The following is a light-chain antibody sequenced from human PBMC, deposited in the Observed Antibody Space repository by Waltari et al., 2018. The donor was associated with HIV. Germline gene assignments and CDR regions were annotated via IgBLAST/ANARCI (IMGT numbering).Light chain of an antibody. J-gene: IGLJ1*01. CDR3: CSHAGNLIFA. CDR2: DVS. V-gene: IGLV2-11*01. Sequence: QSALTQPHSVSGSPGQSLTISCTGTSSYVDTFVSWYQHHPGKAPKLIIYDVSQRPSGVPVRFSGSDSGHWAFLTISGLQAEDEADNHCCSHAGNLIFAFGTGTKVTVL. CDR1: SSYVDTF.